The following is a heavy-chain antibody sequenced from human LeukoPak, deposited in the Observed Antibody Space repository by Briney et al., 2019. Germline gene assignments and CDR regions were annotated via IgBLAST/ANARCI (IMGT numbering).Heavy chain of an antibody. CDR2: IYHSGST. CDR3: ARDMGTVRGEYYYYMDV. CDR1: GYSISSGYY. J-gene: IGHJ6*03. D-gene: IGHD3-10*01. Sequence: PSETLSLTCTVSGYSISSGYYWGWIRQPPGKGLEWIGSIYHSGSTYYNPSLKSRVTISVDTSKNQFSLKLSSVTAADTAVYYCARDMGTVRGEYYYYMDVWGKGTTVTISS. V-gene: IGHV4-38-2*02.